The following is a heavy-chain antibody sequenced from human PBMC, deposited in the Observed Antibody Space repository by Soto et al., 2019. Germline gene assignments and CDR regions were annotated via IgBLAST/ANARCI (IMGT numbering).Heavy chain of an antibody. CDR3: ARGRTVRNYADDSSDYFYFFDY. CDR1: GDSISPFY. Sequence: PSETLSLTSTVSGDSISPFYWRWMRQSPGKELERIGYVYYTGSTNYNPSLKSRVTISVDRSKNQFSLKLTSANAADTAVYYCARGRTVRNYADDSSDYFYFFDYWGQGTQVTVSS. V-gene: IGHV4-59*01. J-gene: IGHJ4*02. D-gene: IGHD3-22*01. CDR2: VYYTGST.